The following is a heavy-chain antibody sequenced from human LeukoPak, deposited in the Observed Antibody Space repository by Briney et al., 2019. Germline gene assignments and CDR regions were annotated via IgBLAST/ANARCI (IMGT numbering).Heavy chain of an antibody. CDR2: ISYDGTTK. Sequence: GGSLRLSCAASGFTFTSYTLHWVRQAPGKGLEWLAAISYDGTTKYYADSVKGRFTILRDNSNFTLYLQMTTLKVEDTAIYYCARGPQYFDFWTPYPYWGQGALVTVSA. CDR1: GFTFTSYT. CDR3: ARGPQYFDFWTPYPY. V-gene: IGHV3-30-3*01. D-gene: IGHD3-3*01. J-gene: IGHJ4*02.